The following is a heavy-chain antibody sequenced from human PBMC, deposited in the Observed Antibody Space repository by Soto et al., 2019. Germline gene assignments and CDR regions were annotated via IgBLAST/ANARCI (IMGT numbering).Heavy chain of an antibody. D-gene: IGHD6-19*01. CDR2: IKQDGSEK. V-gene: IGHV3-7*01. CDR3: AREKYSSGWGPFDY. J-gene: IGHJ4*02. CDR1: GFTFSSYW. Sequence: GGSLRLSCAASGFTFSSYWMSWVRQAPGKGLEWVANIKQDGSEKYYVDSVKGRFTISRDNAKNSLYLQMNSLRAEDTAVYYCAREKYSSGWGPFDYWGQGTLVTVSS.